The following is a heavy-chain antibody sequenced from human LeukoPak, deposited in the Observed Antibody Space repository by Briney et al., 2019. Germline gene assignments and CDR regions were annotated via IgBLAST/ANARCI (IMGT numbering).Heavy chain of an antibody. CDR3: ARDLVLATRPPWFDP. Sequence: TTSSYYWGWIRQAPGKGLEWLSYISSSGSSIYYADSVKGRFTISRDNAKNSLYLQMNSLRAEDTALYYCARDLVLATRPPWFDPWGQGTLVTVSS. CDR1: TTSSYY. D-gene: IGHD2-8*02. V-gene: IGHV3-11*04. J-gene: IGHJ5*02. CDR2: ISSSGSSI.